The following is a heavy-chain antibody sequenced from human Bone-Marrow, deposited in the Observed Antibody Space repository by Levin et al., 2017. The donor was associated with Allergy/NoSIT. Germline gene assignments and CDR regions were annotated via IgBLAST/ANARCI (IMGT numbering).Heavy chain of an antibody. CDR3: ARVAKAFSYAYDAFDI. CDR1: GFSFSTFG. CDR2: ILFDGNDR. D-gene: IGHD3-16*01. J-gene: IGHJ3*02. V-gene: IGHV3-33*01. Sequence: GGSLRLSCATSGFSFSTFGMHWVRQAPGKGLAWVSFILFDGNDRYHADSVKGRFTISRDNSRNTLFLQMNSLRAEDTAVYYCARVAKAFSYAYDAFDIWGQGTVVTVSS.